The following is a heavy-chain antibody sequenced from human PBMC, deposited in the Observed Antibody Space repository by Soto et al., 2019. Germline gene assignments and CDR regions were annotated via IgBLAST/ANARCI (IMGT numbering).Heavy chain of an antibody. Sequence: QVQLVESGGGVVQPGTSLRLSCAASGFSFSSYAMHWVRQAPGKGLEWVAALWYDGSNQNYAESVKGRVTISRDNSKRTVYLQMNILKAEDTAVYYCARNINDFRSGYLFWGQGTLVTVSS. V-gene: IGHV3-33*01. CDR1: GFSFSSYA. CDR2: LWYDGSNQ. J-gene: IGHJ4*02. CDR3: ARNINDFRSGYLF. D-gene: IGHD3-3*01.